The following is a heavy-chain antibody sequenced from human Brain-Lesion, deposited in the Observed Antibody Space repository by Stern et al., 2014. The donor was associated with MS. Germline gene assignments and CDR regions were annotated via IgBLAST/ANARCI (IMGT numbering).Heavy chain of an antibody. D-gene: IGHD3-22*01. CDR2: INGVDATT. J-gene: IGHJ4*02. V-gene: IGHV1-3*01. Sequence: QVQLVESGAEVKKPGASVKVSCKASGYTFIRYAMQWVRQAPGQRLEWMGRINGVDATTKYSHKFQGRVTITRDTAANTVYMELSSLRSEDTAVYYCARDDHRDSSGHYAPFDYWGQGTRVTVSS. CDR1: GYTFIRYA. CDR3: ARDDHRDSSGHYAPFDY.